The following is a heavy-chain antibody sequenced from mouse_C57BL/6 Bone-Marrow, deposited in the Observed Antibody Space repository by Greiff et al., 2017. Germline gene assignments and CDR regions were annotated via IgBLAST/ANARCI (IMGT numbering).Heavy chain of an antibody. J-gene: IGHJ4*01. D-gene: IGHD1-1*01. V-gene: IGHV1-69*01. CDR2: IGPADSYT. CDR1: GFTFTSYG. Sequence: VKLLQSGAELVMPGASVKLSCKASGFTFTSYGMNWVQQRPGQGLEWIGEIGPADSYTNYNEKVKGKSTLTVYKSYSTAYMQLSSLTSEDSAVYYCARDTTIPYYCSFAYGGQGTSVTVSS. CDR3: ARDTTIPYYCSFAY.